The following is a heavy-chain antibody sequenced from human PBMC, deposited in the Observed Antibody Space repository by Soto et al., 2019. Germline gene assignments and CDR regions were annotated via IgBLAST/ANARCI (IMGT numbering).Heavy chain of an antibody. J-gene: IGHJ5*02. CDR3: ALNLGYCISTSCPNAYNWFDP. Sequence: SVKVSCKASGGTFSSYAISWVRQAPGQGLEWMGGIIPIFGTANYVQKFQGRVTITADESTSTAYMELSSLRSEDTAVYYCALNLGYCISTSCPNAYNWFDPWGQGTLVTVSS. CDR1: GGTFSSYA. V-gene: IGHV1-69*13. CDR2: IIPIFGTA. D-gene: IGHD2-2*01.